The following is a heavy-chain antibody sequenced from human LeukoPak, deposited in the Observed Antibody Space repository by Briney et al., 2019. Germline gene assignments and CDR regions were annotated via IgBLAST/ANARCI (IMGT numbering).Heavy chain of an antibody. CDR2: INPDSGGT. CDR1: GYTFTDFY. CDR3: ASNTRLLFRTNWFDP. V-gene: IGHV1-2*02. Sequence: ASVKVSCKASGYTFTDFYVHWVRQAPGQGLEGMEWINPDSGGTNYPQKFQGRGTMTRDTSISTAYIELSRLRSDDTAVYYCASNTRLLFRTNWFDPWGQGTLVTVSS. J-gene: IGHJ5*02. D-gene: IGHD6-25*01.